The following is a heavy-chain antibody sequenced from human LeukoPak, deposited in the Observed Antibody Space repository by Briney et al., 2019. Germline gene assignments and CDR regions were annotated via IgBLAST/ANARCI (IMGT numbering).Heavy chain of an antibody. CDR1: GFSVSNNY. V-gene: IGHV3-53*01. D-gene: IGHD6-13*01. CDR2: IYSRGGT. J-gene: IGHJ4*02. CDR3: ARDPPGIAASGTYY. Sequence: GGSLRLSCAVSGFSVSNNYMNWVRQAPGKGLEWVSLIYSRGGTSYADSVKGRFTISRDSPKNTLFLQMNSLRVEDTAVYYCARDPPGIAASGTYYWGQGTLVTVSS.